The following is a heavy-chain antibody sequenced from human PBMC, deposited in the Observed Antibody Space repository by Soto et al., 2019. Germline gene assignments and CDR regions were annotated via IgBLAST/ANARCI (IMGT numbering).Heavy chain of an antibody. Sequence: SSVKVSCKASGGTFSSYAISWVRQAPGQGLEWMGGIIPIFGTANYAQKFQGRVTITADESTSTAYMELSSLRSEDTAVYYCARHPGADYGSGSPGYYYGMDVWGQGTTLTVS. CDR3: ARHPGADYGSGSPGYYYGMDV. J-gene: IGHJ6*02. D-gene: IGHD3-10*01. V-gene: IGHV1-69*13. CDR1: GGTFSSYA. CDR2: IIPIFGTA.